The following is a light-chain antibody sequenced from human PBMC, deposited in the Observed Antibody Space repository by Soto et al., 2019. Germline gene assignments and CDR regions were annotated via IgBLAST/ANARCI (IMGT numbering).Light chain of an antibody. CDR2: GAS. J-gene: IGKJ1*01. CDR1: QSVASTF. CDR3: QQYGGSPPWG. Sequence: EIVLTQSPGTLSLSPGERATLSCRASQSVASTFLAWYQQKPGQAPRLLISGASNRATGIPDRFTGSGSGTDFSLTISRLEPEDFAVYYCQQYGGSPPWGFGQGTKVEIK. V-gene: IGKV3-20*01.